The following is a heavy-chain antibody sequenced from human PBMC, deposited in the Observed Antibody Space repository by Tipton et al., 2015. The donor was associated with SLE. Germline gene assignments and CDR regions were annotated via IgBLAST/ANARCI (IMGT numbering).Heavy chain of an antibody. CDR2: ISSSSSYI. D-gene: IGHD3-22*01. CDR3: AREGYDRTGYYLAVFDY. CDR1: GFTFSSYS. V-gene: IGHV3-21*01. J-gene: IGHJ4*02. Sequence: SLRLSCAASGFTFSSYSMNWVRQAPGKGLEWVSSISSSSSYISYADSVRGRFTISRDNAKNSLYLQMNSLRAEDTAVYYCAREGYDRTGYYLAVFDYWGQGALVTVSS.